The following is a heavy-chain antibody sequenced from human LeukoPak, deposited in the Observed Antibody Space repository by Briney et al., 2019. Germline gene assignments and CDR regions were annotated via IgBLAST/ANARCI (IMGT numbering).Heavy chain of an antibody. CDR2: INPNSGGT. Sequence: ASVKVSCKASGYTFTGYYMHWVRQAPGQGLEWMGWINPNSGGTNYAQKFQGRVTMTRDTSISTAYMELSGLRSDDTAVYYCARDYGQGFYYDSSGTPDDWGQGTLVTVSS. CDR1: GYTFTGYY. D-gene: IGHD3-22*01. V-gene: IGHV1-2*02. J-gene: IGHJ4*02. CDR3: ARDYGQGFYYDSSGTPDD.